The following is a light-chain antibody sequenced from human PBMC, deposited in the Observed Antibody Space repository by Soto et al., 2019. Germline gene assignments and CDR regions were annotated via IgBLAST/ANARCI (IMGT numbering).Light chain of an antibody. CDR3: MQALHAWT. J-gene: IGKJ1*01. V-gene: IGKV2-28*01. Sequence: DIVMTQSPLSLPVTPGEPASISCRSSQSLLHSNGYNYLDWYLQKPGQSPQLLIYLGSNRASGVPDRVSGSGSGTDFTLKISRVEAEDVGVYYCMQALHAWTFGQGTKVEIK. CDR1: QSLLHSNGYNY. CDR2: LGS.